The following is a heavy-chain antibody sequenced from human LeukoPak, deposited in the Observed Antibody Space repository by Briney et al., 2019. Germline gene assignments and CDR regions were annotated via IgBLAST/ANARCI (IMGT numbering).Heavy chain of an antibody. CDR2: IYTSGST. V-gene: IGHV4-4*07. J-gene: IGHJ4*02. CDR3: ARSLWFGELSYFDY. Sequence: SETLSLTCTVSGGSISTYYWSWIRQPAGKGLEWIGHIYTSGSTNYNPSLKSRVTISVDTSKNQFSLKLSSVTAADTAVYYCARSLWFGELSYFDYWGQGTLVTVSS. CDR1: GGSISTYY. D-gene: IGHD3-10*01.